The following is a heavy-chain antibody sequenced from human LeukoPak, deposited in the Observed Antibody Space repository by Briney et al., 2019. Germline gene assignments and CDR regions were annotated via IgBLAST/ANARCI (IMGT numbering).Heavy chain of an antibody. CDR3: AREKFDILTGYSWSRGMDV. Sequence: ASVKVSCKASGYTFTSYGISWVRQAPGQGLEWMGWISAYNGNTNYAQKLQGRVTMTTDTSTSTAYMELRSLRSDDTAVYYCAREKFDILTGYSWSRGMDVRGKGTTVTVSS. J-gene: IGHJ6*04. CDR2: ISAYNGNT. V-gene: IGHV1-18*04. CDR1: GYTFTSYG. D-gene: IGHD3-9*01.